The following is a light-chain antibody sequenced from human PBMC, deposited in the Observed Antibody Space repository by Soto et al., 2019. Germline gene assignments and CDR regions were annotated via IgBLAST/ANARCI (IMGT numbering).Light chain of an antibody. CDR1: QPVSSN. CDR3: QQYNNWPYT. J-gene: IGKJ1*01. CDR2: DAS. Sequence: EIVMTQSPATLSVSPGERATLSCRASQPVSSNFAWYQHKPGQAPRLLIYDASTRATGIPARFSGSGSGTEFTLTISSLQSEDFAVYYCQQYNNWPYTFGQGTKVEIK. V-gene: IGKV3-15*01.